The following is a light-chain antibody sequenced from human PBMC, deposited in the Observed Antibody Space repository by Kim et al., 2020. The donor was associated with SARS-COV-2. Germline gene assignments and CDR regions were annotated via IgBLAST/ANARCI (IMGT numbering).Light chain of an antibody. Sequence: QSVLTQPPSASGTPGQTVTISCSGSSSNIGTNYVFWFQQLPGTAPKVLIYRNNQRPSGVPDRFSGSRSGTSASLAISGLRSEEEADYYCAAWDDSLSALVFGGGPQLTVL. CDR3: AAWDDSLSALV. CDR1: SSNIGTNY. J-gene: IGLJ2*01. V-gene: IGLV1-47*01. CDR2: RNN.